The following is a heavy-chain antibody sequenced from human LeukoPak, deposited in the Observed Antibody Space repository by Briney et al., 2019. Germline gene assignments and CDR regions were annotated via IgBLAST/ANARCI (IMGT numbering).Heavy chain of an antibody. CDR1: GASITSGAYF. CDR2: IHTRGDT. J-gene: IGHJ4*02. D-gene: IGHD3-9*01. CDR3: ARGPPYDILTGYHFDS. Sequence: SQTLSLTCTVSGASITSGAYFWSWIRQPAGEGLEWIGRIHTRGDTDYNPSLKSRLTISLDRSKNRFSLNLNSLTAADTAVYYCARGPPYDILTGYHFDSWGQGTLVTVSS. V-gene: IGHV4-61*02.